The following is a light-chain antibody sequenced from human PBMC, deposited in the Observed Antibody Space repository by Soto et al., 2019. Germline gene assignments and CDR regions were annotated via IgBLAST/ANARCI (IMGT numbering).Light chain of an antibody. Sequence: QSVLTQPASVSGSPGQSITISCTGTSSDVGGYNYVSWYQQHPGKAPKLMIYEVSNQPSGVSNRFSGSKSGNTASLTISGLQAEDEADYYCSSYTSSSFWVFGGGTKLTVL. J-gene: IGLJ3*02. V-gene: IGLV2-14*01. CDR2: EVS. CDR1: SSDVGGYNY. CDR3: SSYTSSSFWV.